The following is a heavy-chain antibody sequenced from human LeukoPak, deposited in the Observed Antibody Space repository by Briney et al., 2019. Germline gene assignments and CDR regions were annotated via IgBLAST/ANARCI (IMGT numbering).Heavy chain of an antibody. V-gene: IGHV3-30*02. J-gene: IGHJ4*02. CDR3: ARMTPVAGNSDS. CDR2: IRYDGGSE. Sequence: RGSLRLSCAASGFSFTNYAMHWVRETPGKGLEWVAFIRYDGGSEYYAESVRGRFTITRDNNKNTLFLQMKSLRPEDTGLYYCARMTPVAGNSDSWGQGTLVTVSS. D-gene: IGHD6-19*01. CDR1: GFSFTNYA.